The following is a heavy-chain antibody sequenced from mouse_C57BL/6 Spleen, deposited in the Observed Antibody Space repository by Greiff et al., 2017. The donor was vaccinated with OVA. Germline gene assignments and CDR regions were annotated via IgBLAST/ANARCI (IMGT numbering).Heavy chain of an antibody. CDR2: IYPSDSET. CDR3: GRSGMGLRRGMDY. CDR1: GYTFTSYW. D-gene: IGHD2-2*01. V-gene: IGHV1-61*01. Sequence: VQLQQPGAELVRPGSSVKLSCKASGYTFTSYWMDWVKQRPGQGLEWIGNIYPSDSETHYNQKFKDKATLTVDKSSSTAYMQHSSLTSEDSAVDYCGRSGMGLRRGMDYWCQGTAVTVSS. J-gene: IGHJ4*01.